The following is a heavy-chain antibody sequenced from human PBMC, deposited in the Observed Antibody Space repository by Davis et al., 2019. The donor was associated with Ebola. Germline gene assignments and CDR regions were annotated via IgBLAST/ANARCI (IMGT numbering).Heavy chain of an antibody. Sequence: SETLSLTCTVSGGSISTHYWSWIRQPPGKGLEWIGYIYYSGSTTYNPSLKSRVTISLDTSKTQFSLKLSSVTAADTAVYYCARGATVTTYYFDYWGQGTLVTVSS. D-gene: IGHD4-17*01. CDR2: IYYSGST. J-gene: IGHJ4*02. CDR1: GGSISTHY. V-gene: IGHV4-59*11. CDR3: ARGATVTTYYFDY.